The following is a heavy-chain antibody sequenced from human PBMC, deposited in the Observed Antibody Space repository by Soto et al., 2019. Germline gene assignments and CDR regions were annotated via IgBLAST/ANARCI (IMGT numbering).Heavy chain of an antibody. CDR1: GGTFSNYA. Sequence: QVQLVQSGAEVKKPGSSVKVSCKASGGTFSNYAMNWVRQAPGQGLEWMGGIIPVFGTATYAQKFQGRVSISADGPTSTVYMDLSSLRSEDTAVYYCAARGKGSDSSFNLWFDPWGQGTLVTVSS. CDR2: IIPVFGTA. D-gene: IGHD4-4*01. J-gene: IGHJ5*02. CDR3: AARGKGSDSSFNLWFDP. V-gene: IGHV1-69*01.